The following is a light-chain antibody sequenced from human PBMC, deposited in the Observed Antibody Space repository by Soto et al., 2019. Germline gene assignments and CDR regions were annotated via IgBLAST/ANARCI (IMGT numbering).Light chain of an antibody. V-gene: IGKV3-20*01. CDR1: QSVRSNY. J-gene: IGKJ2*01. CDR3: QHDGSSAYT. CDR2: GAS. Sequence: EFVLTQSPGTLSLSPGERATLSCRASQSVRSNYLAWYQQKPGQSPRLLIYGASNSATGSPDRLSGSGSGTDFTLTISRLEPEDFAVFYCQHDGSSAYTLGQGTTLEIK.